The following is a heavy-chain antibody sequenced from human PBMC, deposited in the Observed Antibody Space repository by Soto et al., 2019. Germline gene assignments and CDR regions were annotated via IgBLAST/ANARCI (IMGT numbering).Heavy chain of an antibody. Sequence: SETLSLTCAVYGGSFSGYYWSWIRQPPGKGLEWIGEINHSGSTNYNPSLKSRVTISVDTSKNQFSLKLSSVTAADTAVYYCARSIYDILTGYYNDYWGQGTLVTVSS. CDR2: INHSGST. J-gene: IGHJ4*02. CDR1: GGSFSGYY. D-gene: IGHD3-9*01. CDR3: ARSIYDILTGYYNDY. V-gene: IGHV4-34*01.